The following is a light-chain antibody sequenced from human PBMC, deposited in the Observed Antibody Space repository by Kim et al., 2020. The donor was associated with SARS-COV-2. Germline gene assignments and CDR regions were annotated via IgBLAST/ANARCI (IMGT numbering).Light chain of an antibody. J-gene: IGLJ3*02. CDR3: QTWGTGIQV. Sequence: ASVKLNWTQGGGQSGYAFAWHQHQQEKGPGYLMKRYSDGNHSKGGGIPDRFSGSSCGAERYHSISSLQSEDEADYYCQTWGTGIQVSGGGTQLTVL. V-gene: IGLV4-69*01. CDR1: GGQSGYA. CDR2: RYSDGNH.